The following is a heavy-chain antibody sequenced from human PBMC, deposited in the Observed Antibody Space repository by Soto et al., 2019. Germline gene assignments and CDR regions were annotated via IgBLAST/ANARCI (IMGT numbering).Heavy chain of an antibody. CDR2: ITSEGNGYAT. Sequence: EVQLVESGGGLVQPGGSLKLTCAASGFTFSGSNIHWVRQASGKGLEWLGRITSEGNGYATAYTASVKGRFTISRDDSKNTAYLQMNSLKTEDTAVYYCTRPVTTWNWFDPWGQGTLVTVSS. CDR3: TRPVTTWNWFDP. J-gene: IGHJ5*02. CDR1: GFTFSGSN. D-gene: IGHD4-17*01. V-gene: IGHV3-73*02.